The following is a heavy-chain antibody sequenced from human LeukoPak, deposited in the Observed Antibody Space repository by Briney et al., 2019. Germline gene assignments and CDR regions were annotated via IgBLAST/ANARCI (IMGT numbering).Heavy chain of an antibody. CDR2: IYYSGST. V-gene: IGHV4-39*07. J-gene: IGHJ4*02. D-gene: IGHD4-17*01. CDR3: ARDGQHGDFGPGVFDY. CDR1: GGAISSSSYY. Sequence: SETLSFPCTVPGGAISSSSYYWDWIRQPPGKRLEWIGSIYYSGSTYYNPSLKSRVTISVDTSKNQFSLKLSSVTAADTAVYYCARDGQHGDFGPGVFDYWGQGTLVTVSS.